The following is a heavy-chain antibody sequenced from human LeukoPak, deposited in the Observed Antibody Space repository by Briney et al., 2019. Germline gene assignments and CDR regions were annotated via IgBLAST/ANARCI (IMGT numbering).Heavy chain of an antibody. CDR2: IRYDGSNK. D-gene: IGHD6-13*01. J-gene: IGHJ4*02. V-gene: IGHV3-30*02. CDR3: ANEDSSSWYDYFDY. Sequence: PGGSLRLSCAASGFTFSSYGMHWVRQAPGKGLEWVAFIRYDGSNKYYADSVKGRFIISRDNSKNTLYLQMNSLRAEDTAVYYCANEDSSSWYDYFDYWGQGTLVTVSS. CDR1: GFTFSSYG.